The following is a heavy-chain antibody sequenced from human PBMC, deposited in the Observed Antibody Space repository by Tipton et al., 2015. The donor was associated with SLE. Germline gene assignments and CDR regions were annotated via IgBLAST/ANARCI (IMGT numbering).Heavy chain of an antibody. CDR1: GGSISSYY. CDR3: ALDGGTGSAFDY. CDR2: IYYSGST. V-gene: IGHV4-59*12. D-gene: IGHD1-1*01. J-gene: IGHJ4*02. Sequence: TLSLTCTVSGGSISSYYWSWIRQPPGKGLEWIGYIYYSGSTNYNPSLKSRVTISVDTSKNQFSLKLRSVTAADTAVYYCALDGGTGSAFDYWGQGTLVTVSS.